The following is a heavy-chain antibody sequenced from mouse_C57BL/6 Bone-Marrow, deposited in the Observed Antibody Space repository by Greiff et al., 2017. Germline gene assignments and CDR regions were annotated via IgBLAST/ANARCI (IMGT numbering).Heavy chain of an antibody. D-gene: IGHD1-1*01. CDR2: IYPTDSDS. CDR3: ARRSGPCDYGSWFAY. Sequence: VQLQQPGAELVRPGSSVNLSCKASGYTFTSYWMGWVKQRPGQGLEWIGNIYPTDSDSHYNQKFKDKGTLTVDKSSSTAYMQLSSLTTEDSAVDYCARRSGPCDYGSWFAYWGQGTLVTVSA. J-gene: IGHJ3*01. CDR1: GYTFTSYW. V-gene: IGHV1-61*01.